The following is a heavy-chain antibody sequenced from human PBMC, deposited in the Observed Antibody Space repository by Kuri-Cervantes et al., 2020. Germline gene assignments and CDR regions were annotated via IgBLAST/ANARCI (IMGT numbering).Heavy chain of an antibody. Sequence: SQTLSLTCAVSGGSISSGGYSWSWIRQPPGKGLEWIGYIYHSGSTYYNPSLKSRVTISVDTSKNQFSLKLSSVTAADTAVYYCARRIVGATTLVDYGMDVWGQGTTVTVSS. V-gene: IGHV4-30-2*02. CDR1: GGSISSGGYS. J-gene: IGHJ6*02. CDR2: IYHSGST. CDR3: ARRIVGATTLVDYGMDV. D-gene: IGHD1-26*01.